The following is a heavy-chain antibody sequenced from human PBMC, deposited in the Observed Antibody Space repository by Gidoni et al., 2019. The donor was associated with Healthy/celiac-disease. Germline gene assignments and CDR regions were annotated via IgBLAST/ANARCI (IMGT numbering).Heavy chain of an antibody. J-gene: IGHJ4*02. V-gene: IGHV3-30*01. CDR2: ISYDGSNK. CDR3: AREAGYYDSSGYQGGYFDY. D-gene: IGHD3-22*01. Sequence: VRQAPGKGLEWVAVISYDGSNKYYADSVKGRFTISRDNSKNTLYLQMNSLRAEDTAVYYCAREAGYYDSSGYQGGYFDYWGQGTLVTVSS.